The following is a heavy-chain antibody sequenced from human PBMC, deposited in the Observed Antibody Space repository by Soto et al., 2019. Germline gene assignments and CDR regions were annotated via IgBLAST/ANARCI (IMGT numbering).Heavy chain of an antibody. V-gene: IGHV3-21*01. CDR3: ARDYNSDSSGLMTGLFAFDI. J-gene: IGHJ3*02. D-gene: IGHD3-22*01. CDR1: GLTFSSYS. CDR2: ISSSSSYI. Sequence: TGGSLRLSCAASGLTFSSYSMNWVRQAPGKGLEWVSSISSSSSYIYYADSVKGRVTISRDNAKNSLYLQMNSLRAEDTAVYYCARDYNSDSSGLMTGLFAFDIWGQWTMVTVS.